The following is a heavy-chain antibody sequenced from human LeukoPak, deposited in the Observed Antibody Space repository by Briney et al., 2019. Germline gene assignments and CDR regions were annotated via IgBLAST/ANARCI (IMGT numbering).Heavy chain of an antibody. CDR1: GLTVSSSS. J-gene: IGHJ6*03. V-gene: IGHV3-53*01. D-gene: IGHD2-15*01. Sequence: GGSLTLSCAASGLTVSSSSMNWVRQAPGKGLEWVAVIYKDDRTSDADTVRDRFAISRDNAMSTLILQMNSMRTEDTAVYYCARVLAAVDFRDYHYVDVWGKGTSVTVSS. CDR2: IYKDDRT. CDR3: ARVLAAVDFRDYHYVDV.